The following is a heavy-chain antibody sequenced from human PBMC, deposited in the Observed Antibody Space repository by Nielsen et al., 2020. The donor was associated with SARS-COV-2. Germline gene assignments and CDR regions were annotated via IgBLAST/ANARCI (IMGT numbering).Heavy chain of an antibody. CDR1: GFTFSSYG. CDR3: ARHRTVSYYYYGMDV. D-gene: IGHD4-17*01. V-gene: IGHV3-33*01. Sequence: GESLKISCAASGFTFSSYGMHWVRQAPGKGLEWVAVIWYDGSNKYYADSVKGRFTISRDNSKNTLYLQMNSLRAEDTAVYYCARHRTVSYYYYGMDVWGQGATVTVSS. J-gene: IGHJ6*02. CDR2: IWYDGSNK.